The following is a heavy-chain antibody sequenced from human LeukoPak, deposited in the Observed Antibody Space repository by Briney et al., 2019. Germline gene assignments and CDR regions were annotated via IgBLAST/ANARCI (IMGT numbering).Heavy chain of an antibody. CDR3: ARVPRYGDYVNYYYYGMDV. CDR2: IYYSGST. V-gene: IGHV4-61*01. J-gene: IGHJ6*02. CDR1: GGSFSSGSYY. D-gene: IGHD4-17*01. Sequence: SETLSLTCTVSGGSFSSGSYYWSWIRQPPGKGLEWIGYIYYSGSTNYNPSLKSRVTISVDTSKNQFSLKLSSVTAADTAVYYCARVPRYGDYVNYYYYGMDVWGQGTTVTVSS.